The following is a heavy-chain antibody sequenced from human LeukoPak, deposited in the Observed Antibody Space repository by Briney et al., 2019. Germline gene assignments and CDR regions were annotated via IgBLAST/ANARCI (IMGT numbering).Heavy chain of an antibody. CDR2: IRYDGNNK. J-gene: IGHJ6*02. Sequence: GGSLRLSCAASKFIFSSDGMHWVRQAPGKGLEWVAFIRYDGNNKYYADSVKGRFTISRDNSKNTLYLQMNSLRVEDTAVYYCARGVKVRGVNYYGMDVWGQGTTVTVSS. CDR3: ARGVKVRGVNYYGMDV. D-gene: IGHD3-10*01. V-gene: IGHV3-30*02. CDR1: KFIFSSDG.